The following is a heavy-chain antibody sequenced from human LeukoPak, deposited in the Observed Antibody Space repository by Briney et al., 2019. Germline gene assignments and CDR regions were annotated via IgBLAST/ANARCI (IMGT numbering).Heavy chain of an antibody. Sequence: GGSLRLSCAASGFTFSSYSMNWVRQAPGKGLEWVSYISSSSSTIYYADSVKGRFTISRDNAKNSLYLQMNSLRAEDTAVYYCAREGGWELPLDFDYWGQGTLVTVSS. CDR3: AREGGWELPLDFDY. CDR2: ISSSSSTI. D-gene: IGHD1-26*01. V-gene: IGHV3-48*01. J-gene: IGHJ4*02. CDR1: GFTFSSYS.